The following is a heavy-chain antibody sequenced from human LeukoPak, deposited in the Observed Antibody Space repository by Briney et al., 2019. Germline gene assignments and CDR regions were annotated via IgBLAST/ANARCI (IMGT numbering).Heavy chain of an antibody. CDR3: ARGRILRYFAWSSYYYYYGMDV. CDR1: GYTFTSYD. CDR2: MNPNSVNT. D-gene: IGHD3-9*01. V-gene: IGHV1-8*01. Sequence: ASVKVSCKASGYTFTSYDINWVRQATGQGLEWMGWMNPNSVNTGYAQKFQGRVTMTRNTSISTAYMELSSLRSEDTAVYYCARGRILRYFAWSSYYYYYGMDVWGQGTTVTVSS. J-gene: IGHJ6*02.